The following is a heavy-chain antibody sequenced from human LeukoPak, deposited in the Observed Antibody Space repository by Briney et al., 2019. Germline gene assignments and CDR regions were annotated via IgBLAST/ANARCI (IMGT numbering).Heavy chain of an antibody. CDR3: ARGGARGYSYGQPYYYYYMDV. Sequence: ASVKVSCKASGYTFTGYYMHWVRQAPGQGLEWMGWINPNSGGTNYAQKFQGRVTMTRDTSISTAYMELSRLRSDDTAVYYCARGGARGYSYGQPYYYYYMDVWGKGTTVTVSS. J-gene: IGHJ6*03. V-gene: IGHV1-2*02. D-gene: IGHD5-18*01. CDR2: INPNSGGT. CDR1: GYTFTGYY.